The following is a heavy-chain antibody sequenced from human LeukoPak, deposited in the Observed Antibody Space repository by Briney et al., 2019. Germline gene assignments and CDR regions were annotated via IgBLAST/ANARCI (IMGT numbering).Heavy chain of an antibody. CDR2: IYSGGIT. Sequence: GGSLRLSCAASGFTVSSNYMSWVRQAPGKGLEWGSVIYSGGITYYADSVKGRFTISRDNSKNTLYLQMNSLSAEDTAVYYCAKDLSPLYYYYGMDVWGQGTTVTVSS. CDR1: GFTVSSNY. J-gene: IGHJ6*02. CDR3: AKDLSPLYYYYGMDV. V-gene: IGHV3-53*01.